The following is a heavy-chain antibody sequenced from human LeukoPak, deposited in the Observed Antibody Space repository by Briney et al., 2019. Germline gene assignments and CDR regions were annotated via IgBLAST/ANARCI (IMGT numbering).Heavy chain of an antibody. CDR1: SYSISSGYS. CDR3: AKTDYGDYGGFNS. J-gene: IGHJ3*01. V-gene: IGHV4-38-2*01. CDR2: IYVSGST. D-gene: IGHD4-17*01. Sequence: SETLSLTCAVSSYSISSGYSWGWIRQPPGKVLEWIGNIYVSGSTYYNLSLKSRVTISIDMSKNLFSLKLISVTAADTAVYRCAKTDYGDYGGFNSWGQGTMVTVSS.